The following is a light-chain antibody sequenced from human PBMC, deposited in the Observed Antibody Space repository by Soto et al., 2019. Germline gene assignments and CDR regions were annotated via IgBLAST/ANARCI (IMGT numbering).Light chain of an antibody. CDR2: GAS. CDR3: QQYGSSHLS. J-gene: IGKJ4*01. CDR1: QSVSSTS. V-gene: IGKV3-20*01. Sequence: EIVLTQSPGTLSLSPGERATLSCRASQSVSSTSLAWYQQKPGQAPRLLIYGASSRATGIPDRFSGSGSGTDFTLTISRLEPEDFAVYYCQQYGSSHLSLGGGTKVEIK.